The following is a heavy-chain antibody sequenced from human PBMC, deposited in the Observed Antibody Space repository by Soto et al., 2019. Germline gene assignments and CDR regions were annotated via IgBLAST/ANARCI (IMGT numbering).Heavy chain of an antibody. D-gene: IGHD3-3*02. CDR1: GGSINIGGYY. J-gene: IGHJ4*02. V-gene: IGHV4-31*03. Sequence: QVQLQGSGPGLVKPSQTLSLTCTVSGGSINIGGYYWSWIRQHPGKGLEWIGYIYYSGSTFYNPSLKSRVTISFDTSKIQFSLKLNSVTAADTAVYYCARTAWHFFDYWGQGTLVTVSS. CDR2: IYYSGST. CDR3: ARTAWHFFDY.